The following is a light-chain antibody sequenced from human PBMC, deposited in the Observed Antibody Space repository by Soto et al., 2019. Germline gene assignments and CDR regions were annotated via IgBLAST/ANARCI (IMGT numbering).Light chain of an antibody. CDR2: GNS. V-gene: IGLV1-40*01. CDR1: SSNIGAGYD. Sequence: QSVLTQPPSVSGAPGQRVTISCTGSSSNIGAGYDVQWYQQLPGTAPKLLIFGNSNRPSGVPDRFSGSRSGTAASLAITGVQAEDEADDFCQSYDISLSVSVIFGGGTKVTVL. J-gene: IGLJ2*01. CDR3: QSYDISLSVSVI.